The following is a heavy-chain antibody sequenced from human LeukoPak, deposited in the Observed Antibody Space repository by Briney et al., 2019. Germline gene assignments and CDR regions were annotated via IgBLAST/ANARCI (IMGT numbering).Heavy chain of an antibody. CDR2: IYYSGST. Sequence: SETLSLTCIVSAGSISSYYWSWIRQPPGKGLEWIGYIYYSGSTNYNPSLKSRVTISVDTSKNQFSLRLSSVTAADTAFYYCARTPDVTRWLQPFDYWGQGILVTVSS. CDR3: ARTPDVTRWLQPFDY. D-gene: IGHD5-24*01. J-gene: IGHJ4*02. V-gene: IGHV4-59*01. CDR1: AGSISSYY.